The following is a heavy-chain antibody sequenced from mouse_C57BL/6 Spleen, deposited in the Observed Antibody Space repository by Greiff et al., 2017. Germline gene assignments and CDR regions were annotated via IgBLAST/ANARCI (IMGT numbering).Heavy chain of an antibody. CDR1: GYTFTDYE. D-gene: IGHD1-1*01. Sequence: QVQLQQSGAELVRPGASVTLSCKASGYTFTDYEMHWVKQTPVHGLEWIGAIDPETGGTAYNQKFKGKAILTADKSSSTAYMELRSLTSEDSAVYYCTPYGSSLWFAYWGQGTLVTVSA. CDR3: TPYGSSLWFAY. J-gene: IGHJ3*01. V-gene: IGHV1-15*01. CDR2: IDPETGGT.